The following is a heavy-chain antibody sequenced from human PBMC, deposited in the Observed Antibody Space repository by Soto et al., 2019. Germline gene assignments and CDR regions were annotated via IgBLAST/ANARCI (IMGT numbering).Heavy chain of an antibody. CDR3: ARFDLGLRRGATTFDY. V-gene: IGHV4-39*07. Sequence: SETLSLTCTVSGGSISSSSYYWGWIRQPPGKGLEWIGSIYYSGSTYYNPSLKSRVTISVDKSKNQFSLKLSSVTAADTAVYYCARFDLGLRRGATTFDYSGQGTLLTVSS. D-gene: IGHD1-26*01. CDR1: GGSISSSSYY. J-gene: IGHJ4*02. CDR2: IYYSGST.